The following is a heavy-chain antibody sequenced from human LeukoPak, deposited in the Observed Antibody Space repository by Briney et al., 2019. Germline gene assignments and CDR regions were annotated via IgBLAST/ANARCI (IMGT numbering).Heavy chain of an antibody. CDR1: GGSISSSSYY. CDR3: ARGPYSYDSSGAFDI. V-gene: IGHV4-39*07. Sequence: PSETLSLTCTVSGGSISSSSYYWGWIRQPPGKGLEWIGEIYHSGSTNYNPSLGSRVNISLDTSKNQFSLYLNSMTAADTAVYFCARGPYSYDSSGAFDIWGQGTMVTVSS. CDR2: IYHSGST. J-gene: IGHJ3*02. D-gene: IGHD3-22*01.